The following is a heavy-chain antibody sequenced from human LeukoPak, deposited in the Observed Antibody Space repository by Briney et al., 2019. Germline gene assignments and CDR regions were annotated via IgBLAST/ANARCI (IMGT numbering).Heavy chain of an antibody. CDR1: GGTFSSYA. CDR3: ARGRNEYSSSSDLDY. D-gene: IGHD6-6*01. V-gene: IGHV1-69*13. J-gene: IGHJ4*02. CDR2: IIPIFGTA. Sequence: SVKVSCKASGGTFSSYAISWVRQAPGQGLEWMGGIIPIFGTANYAQKFQGRVTITADESTSTAYMELSSLRSEDTAVYYCARGRNEYSSSSDLDYWGQGTLVTVSS.